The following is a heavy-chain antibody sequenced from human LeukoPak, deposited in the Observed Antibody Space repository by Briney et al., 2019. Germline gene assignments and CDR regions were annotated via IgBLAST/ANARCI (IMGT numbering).Heavy chain of an antibody. CDR2: INPNSGGT. CDR3: ARDGDCSGGSCYSGDNWFDP. V-gene: IGHV1-2*02. D-gene: IGHD2-15*01. CDR1: GYTFTSYG. J-gene: IGHJ5*02. Sequence: ASVKVSCKASGYTFTSYGISWVRQAPGQGLEWMGWINPNSGGTNYAQKFQGRVTMTRDTSISTAYMELSRLRSDDTAVYYCARDGDCSGGSCYSGDNWFDPWGQGTLVTVSS.